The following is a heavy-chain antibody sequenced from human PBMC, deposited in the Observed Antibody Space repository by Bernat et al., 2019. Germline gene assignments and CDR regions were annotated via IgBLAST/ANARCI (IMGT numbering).Heavy chain of an antibody. CDR1: GFTFSSYW. Sequence: EVQLVESGGGLVQPGGSLRLSCAASGFTFSSYWMHWVRQAPGKGLVWVSRINSDGSSTSYADSVKGRFTISRDNSKNTLYLQMNSLRAEDTAVYYCAKDLEEAVACENWGQGTLVTVSS. CDR2: INSDGSST. V-gene: IGHV3-74*01. D-gene: IGHD6-19*01. CDR3: AKDLEEAVACEN. J-gene: IGHJ4*02.